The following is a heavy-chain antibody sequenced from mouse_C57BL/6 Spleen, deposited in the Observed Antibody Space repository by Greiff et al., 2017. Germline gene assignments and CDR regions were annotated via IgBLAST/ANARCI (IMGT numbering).Heavy chain of an antibody. D-gene: IGHD4-1*01. Sequence: DVTLVESEGGLVQPGSSMKLSCTASGFTFSDYYMAWVRQVPEKGLEWVANINYDGSSTYYLDSLKSRFIISRDNAKNILYLQMSSLKSEDTATYYCARAWDEGYFDVWGTGTTVTVSS. CDR1: GFTFSDYY. CDR3: ARAWDEGYFDV. CDR2: INYDGSST. J-gene: IGHJ1*03. V-gene: IGHV5-16*01.